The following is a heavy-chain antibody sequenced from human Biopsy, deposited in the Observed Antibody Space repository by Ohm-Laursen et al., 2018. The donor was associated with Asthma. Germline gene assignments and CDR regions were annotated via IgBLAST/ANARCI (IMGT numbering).Heavy chain of an antibody. J-gene: IGHJ2*01. CDR3: ARVPTTFRYFDL. D-gene: IGHD2/OR15-2a*01. Sequence: SETLSLTCTVSGGSVSSGSYYWSWIRQPPGKGLAWVSYISYSGSTDYNPSLKSRLTISMDTSKNQFSLKLSSVTAADTAVYYCARVPTTFRYFDLWGRGTLVTVSS. CDR2: ISYSGST. V-gene: IGHV4-61*01. CDR1: GGSVSSGSYY.